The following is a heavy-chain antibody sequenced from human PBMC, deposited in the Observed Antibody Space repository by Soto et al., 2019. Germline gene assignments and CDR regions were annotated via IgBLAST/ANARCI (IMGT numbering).Heavy chain of an antibody. CDR1: GYTFTSYG. Sequence: QGQLVQSGSEIKKPGASVKVSCKAFGYTFTSYGIGWVRQAPGQGLEWMGGISVYNDNTNYAQKFQGRVTMTTETSSGTAYMEWRSLKSDDTAVYYCARIGFDGHWGQGTLVTVSS. CDR3: ARIGFDGH. V-gene: IGHV1-18*01. CDR2: ISVYNDNT. J-gene: IGHJ1*01. D-gene: IGHD3-9*01.